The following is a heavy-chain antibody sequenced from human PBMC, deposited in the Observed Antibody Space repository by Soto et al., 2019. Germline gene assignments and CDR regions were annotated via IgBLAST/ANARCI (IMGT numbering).Heavy chain of an antibody. CDR3: AIVAVAGTRVDS. V-gene: IGHV4-4*02. Sequence: QVQLQESGPGLVKPSGTLSLTCAVSGGSISSSNWWSWVRQPPGKGLAWIGEIYHSGSTKYNPSLKSRVTISVDKSTNQFALKLSSVTAADTAGYYCAIVAVAGTRVDSWGQGTLVTVSS. J-gene: IGHJ4*02. D-gene: IGHD6-19*01. CDR2: IYHSGST. CDR1: GGSISSSNW.